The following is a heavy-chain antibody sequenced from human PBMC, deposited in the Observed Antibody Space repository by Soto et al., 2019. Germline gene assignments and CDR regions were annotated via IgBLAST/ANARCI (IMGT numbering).Heavy chain of an antibody. CDR3: ASTYCSGGSCYPAISGY. D-gene: IGHD2-15*01. J-gene: IGHJ4*02. V-gene: IGHV3-7*01. Sequence: EVQLVESGGGLVQPGGSLRLSCAASGFTFSSYWMSWVRQAPGKGLEWVANIKQDGSEKYYVDSVKGRFTISRDNDKNSLYLQMNSLRAEDTAVYYCASTYCSGGSCYPAISGYWGQGTLVTVSS. CDR2: IKQDGSEK. CDR1: GFTFSSYW.